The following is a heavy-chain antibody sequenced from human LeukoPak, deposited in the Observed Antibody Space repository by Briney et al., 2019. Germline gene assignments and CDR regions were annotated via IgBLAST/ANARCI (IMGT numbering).Heavy chain of an antibody. J-gene: IGHJ3*02. CDR1: GFTFSIYW. CDR2: IKQDGSAK. V-gene: IGHV3-7*01. D-gene: IGHD6-13*01. Sequence: GGSLRLSCAASGFTFSIYWMSWVRQAPGKGLQWVANIKQDGSAKYYVDSVKGRFTISRDNAKTSLYLQMNSLRAEDTAVCYCARDTSSWYEGDTFDIWGQGTMVTVSS. CDR3: ARDTSSWYEGDTFDI.